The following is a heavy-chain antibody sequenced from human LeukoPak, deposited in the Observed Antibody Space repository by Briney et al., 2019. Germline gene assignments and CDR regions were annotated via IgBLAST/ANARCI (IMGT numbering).Heavy chain of an antibody. D-gene: IGHD4-23*01. J-gene: IGHJ4*02. Sequence: PSVKVSCKASGHTFTGYYMHWVRQAPGQGLEWMGWINPNSGGTKYAQKFQGRVTMTRDTSISTAYMELSRLRSDDTAVYHCARHGGAVVMGGFDYWGQGTLVTVSS. CDR3: ARHGGAVVMGGFDY. CDR1: GHTFTGYY. CDR2: INPNSGGT. V-gene: IGHV1-2*02.